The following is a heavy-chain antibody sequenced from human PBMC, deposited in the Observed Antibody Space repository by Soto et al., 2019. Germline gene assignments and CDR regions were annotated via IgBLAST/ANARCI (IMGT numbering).Heavy chain of an antibody. CDR2: ISAYNGNT. D-gene: IGHD3-22*01. CDR3: ARVNPPALYYYDSSGYAFSWFDP. Sequence: ASVKVSCKASGYTFTSYCISWVRQAPGQGLEWMGWISAYNGNTNYAQKLQGRVTMTTDTSTSTAYMELRSLRSDDTAVYYCARVNPPALYYYDSSGYAFSWFDPWGQGTLVTVSS. V-gene: IGHV1-18*01. CDR1: GYTFTSYC. J-gene: IGHJ5*02.